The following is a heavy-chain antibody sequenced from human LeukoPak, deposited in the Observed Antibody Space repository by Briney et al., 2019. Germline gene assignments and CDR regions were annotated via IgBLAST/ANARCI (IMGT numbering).Heavy chain of an antibody. V-gene: IGHV1-8*01. D-gene: IGHD1-26*01. CDR2: MNPNTGDT. CDR3: TRGSLSGSSRDY. Sequence: GASVRVSCQASGYTFTGYDFNWLRQATGQGLEWMGWMNPNTGDTGYAQKFQGRVTMTRNSSIDTAYMELSGLRSEDTAVYYCTRGSLSGSSRDYWGQGALLTVSS. CDR1: GYTFTGYD. J-gene: IGHJ4*02.